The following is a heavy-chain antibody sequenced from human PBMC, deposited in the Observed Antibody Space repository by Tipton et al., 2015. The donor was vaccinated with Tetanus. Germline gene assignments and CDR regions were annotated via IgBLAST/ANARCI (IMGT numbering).Heavy chain of an antibody. Sequence: LTCSVSDDSMDNFYWGWIRQPPGKGLEWIGYIYYSGSINSNPSLRSRLTISVDRSKKQFSLKLNSVTAADTAVYYCARGLDQFKSGNLWGQGTLVTVSS. D-gene: IGHD1-26*01. CDR3: ARGLDQFKSGNL. CDR2: IYYSGSI. V-gene: IGHV4-59*01. J-gene: IGHJ4*02. CDR1: DDSMDNFY.